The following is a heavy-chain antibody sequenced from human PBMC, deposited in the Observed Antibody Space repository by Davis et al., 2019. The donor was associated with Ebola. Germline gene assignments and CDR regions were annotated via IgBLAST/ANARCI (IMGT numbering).Heavy chain of an antibody. V-gene: IGHV1-46*03. J-gene: IGHJ6*02. CDR1: GYTFTSYY. CDR2: INPSGGST. D-gene: IGHD3-22*01. CDR3: ARRGYDTSGFLYYYGMDV. Sequence: AASVQVSCKASGYTFTSYYIHWVRQAPGQGLEWMGIINPSGGSTTYAPRFLGRVTMTRDTSTNTVYMELSSLKSEDTAVYYCARRGYDTSGFLYYYGMDVWGQGTTVTVSS.